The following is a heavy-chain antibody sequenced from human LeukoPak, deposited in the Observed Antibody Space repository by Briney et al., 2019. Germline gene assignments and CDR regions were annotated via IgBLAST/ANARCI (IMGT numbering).Heavy chain of an antibody. V-gene: IGHV3-21*04. J-gene: IGHJ4*02. CDR3: AKPFGFLEWLYGGYFDS. CDR2: ISISSNYI. CDR1: GFTFSRYS. Sequence: GGSLRLSCAASGFTFSRYSMNWVRQAPGKGLEWVSSISISSNYIYYTDSVKGRFTISRDNSKNTVFLQMHSLTAEDTAVYYCAKPFGFLEWLYGGYFDSWGQGTLVTVSS. D-gene: IGHD3-3*01.